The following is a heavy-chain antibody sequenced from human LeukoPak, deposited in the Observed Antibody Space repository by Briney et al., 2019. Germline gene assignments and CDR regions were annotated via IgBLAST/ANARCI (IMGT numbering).Heavy chain of an antibody. CDR1: GYSISSGYY. J-gene: IGHJ5*02. Sequence: SETLSLTCTVSGYSISSGYYWGWIRQPPGKGLEWIGSIYYSGSTYYNPSLKSRVTISVDTSKNQFSLKLSSVTAADTAVYYCARSSGAYNWFDPWGQGTLVTVSS. V-gene: IGHV4-38-2*02. D-gene: IGHD6-6*01. CDR3: ARSSGAYNWFDP. CDR2: IYYSGST.